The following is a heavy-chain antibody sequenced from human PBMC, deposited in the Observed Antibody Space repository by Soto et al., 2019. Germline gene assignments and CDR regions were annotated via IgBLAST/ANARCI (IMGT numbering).Heavy chain of an antibody. CDR3: ARSIVVVTALDY. CDR1: GYTFSNFA. Sequence: GASVKVSCKASGYTFSNFAMHWVRQAPGQRLEWMGWINAGNGNTKYSQKFQGRVTITRDTSASTAYMEPSSLRSEDTAVYYCARSIVVVTALDYWGQGTLVTVSS. J-gene: IGHJ4*02. D-gene: IGHD2-21*02. V-gene: IGHV1-3*01. CDR2: INAGNGNT.